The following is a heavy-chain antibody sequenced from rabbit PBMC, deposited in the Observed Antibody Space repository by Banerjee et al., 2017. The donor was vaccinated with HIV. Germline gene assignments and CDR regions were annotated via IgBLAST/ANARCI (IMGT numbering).Heavy chain of an antibody. J-gene: IGHJ4*01. CDR2: INSGSAVT. V-gene: IGHV1S47*01. CDR3: ARSGGTYWAVNFYL. CDR1: GFSFSSSYY. Sequence: QEQLVESGGGLVQPEGSLTLTCTASGFSFSSSYYMCWVRQAPGKGLEWIACINSGSAVTYYASWAKGRFTITRSTSLNTVTLQMTSLTAADTATYFCARSGGTYWAVNFYLWGQGTLVTVS. D-gene: IGHD8-1*01.